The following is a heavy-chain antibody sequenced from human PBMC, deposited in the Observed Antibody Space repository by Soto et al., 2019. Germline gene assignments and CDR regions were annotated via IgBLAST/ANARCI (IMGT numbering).Heavy chain of an antibody. CDR1: GGTFSSYA. CDR2: IIPIFGTA. V-gene: IGHV1-69*13. CDR3: AKEDCSSTSCFYRYYFDY. D-gene: IGHD2-2*01. J-gene: IGHJ4*02. Sequence: SVKVSCKASGGTFSSYAISWVRQAPGQGLEWMGGIIPIFGTANYAQKFQGGVTITADESTSTAYMELSSLRSEDTAVYYCAKEDCSSTSCFYRYYFDYWGQGTLVTVSS.